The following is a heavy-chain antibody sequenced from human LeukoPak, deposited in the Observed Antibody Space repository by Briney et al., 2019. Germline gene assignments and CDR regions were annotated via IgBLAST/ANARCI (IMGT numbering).Heavy chain of an antibody. J-gene: IGHJ4*02. CDR2: INPNSGGT. D-gene: IGHD5-12*01. V-gene: IGHV1-2*02. CDR3: ARGIWGGYAEDY. Sequence: ASVKVSCKASGYTFTGYYMHWVRQAPGQGLEWMGWINPNSGGTNYAQKFQGRVAMTRDTSISTAYMELSRLRSDDTAVYYCARGIWGGYAEDYWGQGTLVTVSS. CDR1: GYTFTGYY.